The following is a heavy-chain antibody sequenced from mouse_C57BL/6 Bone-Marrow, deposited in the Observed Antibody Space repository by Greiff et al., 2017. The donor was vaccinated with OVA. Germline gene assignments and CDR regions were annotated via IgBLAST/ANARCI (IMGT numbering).Heavy chain of an antibody. J-gene: IGHJ2*01. CDR2: IRNKANGYTT. CDR3: ARYYYGSSSYYFDY. Sequence: DVMLVESGGGLVQPGGSLSLSCAASGFTFTDYYMSWVRQPPGKALEWLGFIRNKANGYTTEYSASVKGRFTISRDNSQSILYLQMNALRAEDSATDYCARYYYGSSSYYFDYWGQGTTLTVSS. CDR1: GFTFTDYY. V-gene: IGHV7-3*01. D-gene: IGHD1-1*01.